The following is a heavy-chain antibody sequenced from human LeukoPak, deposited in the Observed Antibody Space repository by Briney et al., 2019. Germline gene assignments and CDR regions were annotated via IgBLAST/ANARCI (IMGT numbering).Heavy chain of an antibody. CDR3: ARHARGSPYDYFDS. CDR1: GGSFTAYY. Sequence: SETLSLTCAGYGGSFTAYYWTWIRQPPGKGLEWIGEINHGGNTDYNPSLKSRVTISVDTSNNQFSLKLSSVTVADTAVYYCARHARGSPYDYFDSWGQGTLVTVSP. CDR2: INHGGNT. J-gene: IGHJ4*02. D-gene: IGHD6-6*01. V-gene: IGHV4-34*01.